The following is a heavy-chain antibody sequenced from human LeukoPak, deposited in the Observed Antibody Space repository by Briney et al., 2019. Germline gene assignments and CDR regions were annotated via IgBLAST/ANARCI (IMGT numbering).Heavy chain of an antibody. J-gene: IGHJ5*02. CDR1: GYTFTGYY. Sequence: ASVKVSCKASGYTFTGYYMHWVRQAPGQGLEWMGWINPNSGGTNYAQKFQGRVTMTRDTSISTAYMELSRLRSDDTAVYYCAKSKEWELNWFDPWGQGTLVTVSS. D-gene: IGHD1-26*01. CDR2: INPNSGGT. CDR3: AKSKEWELNWFDP. V-gene: IGHV1-2*02.